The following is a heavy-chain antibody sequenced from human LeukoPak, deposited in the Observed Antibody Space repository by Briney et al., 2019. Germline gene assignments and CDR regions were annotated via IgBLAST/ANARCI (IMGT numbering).Heavy chain of an antibody. CDR3: ARDPVRSNSSSWYSGWFDP. D-gene: IGHD6-13*01. CDR1: GYSFTTYW. CDR2: IFPADSDT. V-gene: IGHV5-51*01. J-gene: IGHJ5*02. Sequence: PGESLKISCRASGYSFTTYWIGWVRQMPGKGLEWMGVIFPADSDTRYSPSFQGQVTISADKSISTAYLQWSSLKASDTAMYYCARDPVRSNSSSWYSGWFDPWGQGTLVTVSS.